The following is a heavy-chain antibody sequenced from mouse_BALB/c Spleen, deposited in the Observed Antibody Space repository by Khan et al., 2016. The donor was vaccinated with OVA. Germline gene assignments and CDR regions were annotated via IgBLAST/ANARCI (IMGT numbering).Heavy chain of an antibody. V-gene: IGHV14-3*02. J-gene: IGHJ2*01. CDR3: ARMAGK. CDR2: IDPPNGNT. CDR1: GLNIKDTY. Sequence: EVQLQQPGAELVKSGATVKLSCTASGLNIKDTYMHWLKQWPEQGLEWIGRIDPPNGNTKYDPKFQGKATITADTSYIKGFLQHNSVTSDYAAVYYCARMAGKWGQGTTVTVSA.